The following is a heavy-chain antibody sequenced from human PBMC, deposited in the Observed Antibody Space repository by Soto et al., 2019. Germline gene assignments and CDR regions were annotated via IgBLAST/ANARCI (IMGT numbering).Heavy chain of an antibody. J-gene: IGHJ4*02. CDR2: ISAYNGNR. CDR3: ARESFPNSYDPRRSLDY. Sequence: DSVKVTCKASGYTFTSYGLSWVRQAPGQGLEWVGWISAYNGNRYYAQKLQGRVTMTTDSSTGTALMELRTLRSDDTAVYYCARESFPNSYDPRRSLDYWCQGILVTV. CDR1: GYTFTSYG. D-gene: IGHD5-18*01. V-gene: IGHV1-18*01.